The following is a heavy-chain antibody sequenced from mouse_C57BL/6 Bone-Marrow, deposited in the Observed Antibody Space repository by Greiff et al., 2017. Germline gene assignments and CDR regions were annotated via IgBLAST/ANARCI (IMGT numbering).Heavy chain of an antibody. V-gene: IGHV1-54*01. Sequence: VQLQQSGAELVRPGTSVKVSCKASGYAFTNYLIEWVKQRPGQGLEWIGVINPGSGGTNYNEKFKGKATLTADQSSSTAYMQLSSLTSEDSAVYFCARQLRLLYAMDYWGQGTSVTGSS. CDR1: GYAFTNYL. CDR3: ARQLRLLYAMDY. CDR2: INPGSGGT. J-gene: IGHJ4*01. D-gene: IGHD3-2*02.